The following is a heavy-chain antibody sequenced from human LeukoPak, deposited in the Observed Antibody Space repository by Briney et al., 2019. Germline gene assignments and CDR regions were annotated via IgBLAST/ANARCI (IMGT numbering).Heavy chain of an antibody. Sequence: SETLSLTCTVSGGSISSYYWSWIRRPPGKGLEWIGYIYYSGSTNYNPSLKSRVTISVDTSKNQFSLKLSSVTAADTAVYYCARDTSSGIDYWGQGTLVTVSS. CDR2: IYYSGST. V-gene: IGHV4-59*01. D-gene: IGHD6-19*01. CDR3: ARDTSSGIDY. J-gene: IGHJ4*02. CDR1: GGSISSYY.